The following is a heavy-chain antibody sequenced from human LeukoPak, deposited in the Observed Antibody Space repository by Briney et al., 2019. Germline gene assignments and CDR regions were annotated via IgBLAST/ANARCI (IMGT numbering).Heavy chain of an antibody. CDR2: ISSSSSYI. Sequence: GGSLRLSCAASGFTFSSYAMSWVRQAPGKGLEWVSSISSSSSYIYYADSVKGRFTISRDNAKNSLYLQMNSLRAEDTAVYYCASNRTFDYWGQGTLVTVSS. J-gene: IGHJ4*02. V-gene: IGHV3-21*01. CDR3: ASNRTFDY. CDR1: GFTFSSYA.